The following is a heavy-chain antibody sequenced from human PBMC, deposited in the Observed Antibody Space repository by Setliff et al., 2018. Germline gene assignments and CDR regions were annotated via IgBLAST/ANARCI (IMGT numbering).Heavy chain of an antibody. V-gene: IGHV2-70*04. Sequence: SGPTLVNPTQTLPLTCTFSGFSLSTRGVRVSWIRQPPGKALEWLARIDWDDDKFYSTSLRTRLTISKDTSKNQVVLTMTNMDPVDTATYYCAAASNYYDYWGQGTLVTVSS. CDR3: AAASNYYDY. CDR2: IDWDDDK. J-gene: IGHJ4*02. CDR1: GFSLSTRGVR.